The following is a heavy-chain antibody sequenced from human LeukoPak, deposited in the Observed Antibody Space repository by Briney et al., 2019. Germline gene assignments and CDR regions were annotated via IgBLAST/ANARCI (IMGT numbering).Heavy chain of an antibody. CDR1: GFTFGDYA. CDR3: ARVWRNTAMAYYFDY. V-gene: IGHV3-49*04. CDR2: IRSKAYGGTT. D-gene: IGHD5-18*01. J-gene: IGHJ4*02. Sequence: GGSLRLSCTASGFTFGDYAMSWVRQAPGKGLEWVGFIRSKAYGGTTEYAASVKGRFTISRDDSKSIAYLQMNSLRAEDTAVYYCARVWRNTAMAYYFDYWGQGTLVTVSS.